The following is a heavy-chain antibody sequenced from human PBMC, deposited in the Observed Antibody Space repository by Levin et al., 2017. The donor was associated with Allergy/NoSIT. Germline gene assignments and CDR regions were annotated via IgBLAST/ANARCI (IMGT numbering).Heavy chain of an antibody. CDR3: ARAGVTMVRGVIFFNDY. D-gene: IGHD3-10*01. V-gene: IGHV4-39*01. CDR2: IYYSGST. CDR1: GGSISSSSYY. J-gene: IGHJ4*02. Sequence: SQTLSLTCTVSGGSISSSSYYWGWIRQPPGKGLEWIGSIYYSGSTYYNPSLKSRVTISVDTSKNQFSLKLSSVTAADTAVYYSARAGVTMVRGVIFFNDYWGQGTLVTVSS.